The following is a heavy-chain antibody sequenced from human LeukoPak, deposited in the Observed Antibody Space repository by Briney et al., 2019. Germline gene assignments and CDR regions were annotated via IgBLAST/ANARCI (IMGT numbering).Heavy chain of an antibody. V-gene: IGHV3-30*02. CDR2: IRYDGSNK. CDR1: GFTFGDFY. Sequence: GGSLRLSCAASGFTFGDFYMSWIRLAPGKGLEWVAFIRYDGSNKYYADSVKGRFTISRDNSKNTLYLQMNSLRAEDTAVYYCAKDPAAKWFDPWGQGTLVTVSS. D-gene: IGHD6-13*01. CDR3: AKDPAAKWFDP. J-gene: IGHJ5*02.